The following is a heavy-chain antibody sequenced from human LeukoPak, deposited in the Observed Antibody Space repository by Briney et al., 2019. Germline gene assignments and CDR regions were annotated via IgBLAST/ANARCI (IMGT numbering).Heavy chain of an antibody. D-gene: IGHD3-10*01. CDR1: GGSISSYY. J-gene: IGHJ4*02. CDR2: IYYSVST. V-gene: IGHV4-59*01. CDR3: ASSDTMLRGPRFDY. Sequence: KPSETLSLTCTVSGGSISSYYWSWIRQPPGKGLEWIGYIYYSVSTNSNPSLKSRVTISVDTSKNQFSLKLNSVTAADTAVYYCASSDTMLRGPRFDYWGQGTLVTVSS.